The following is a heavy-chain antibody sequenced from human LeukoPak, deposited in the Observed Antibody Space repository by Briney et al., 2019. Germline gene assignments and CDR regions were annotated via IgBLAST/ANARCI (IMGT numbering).Heavy chain of an antibody. CDR1: GDNVSSESAA. J-gene: IGHJ4*02. Sequence: SQTLSHTCALSGDNVSSESAAWSWSRQSPSRGLEWLGRTYYRSKWFSDYAVSMRGRITINPDTSKNQFSLQLNSVTPGDTAVYYCARDRDWYYFDFWGQGTLVIVSS. V-gene: IGHV6-1*01. CDR2: TYYRSKWFS. D-gene: IGHD3/OR15-3a*01. CDR3: ARDRDWYYFDF.